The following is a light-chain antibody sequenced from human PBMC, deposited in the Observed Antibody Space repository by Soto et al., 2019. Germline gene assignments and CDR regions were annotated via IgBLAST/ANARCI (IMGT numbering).Light chain of an antibody. J-gene: IGKJ1*01. CDR1: QSISSW. Sequence: DIQMTQSPSTLSASVGDRVTITCRASQSISSWLAWYQQKPGKAPKLLIYKASSLEGGVPSRFSGSGSGTEFTLTLRSLQPDDFATYYCQQYNSYPWTFGQGTKVEIK. CDR2: KAS. V-gene: IGKV1-5*03. CDR3: QQYNSYPWT.